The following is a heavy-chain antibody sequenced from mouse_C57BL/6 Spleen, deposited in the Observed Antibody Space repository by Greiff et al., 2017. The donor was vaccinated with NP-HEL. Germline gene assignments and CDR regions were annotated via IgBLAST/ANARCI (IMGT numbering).Heavy chain of an antibody. D-gene: IGHD1-1*01. CDR1: GYTFTSYT. J-gene: IGHJ3*01. CDR3: ARDTTEAY. Sequence: VKLMESGAELARPGASVKMSCKASGYTFTSYTMHWVKQRPGQGLEWIGYINPSSGYTKYNQKFKDKATLTADKSSSTAYMRLSSLTSEDSAVYYCARDTTEAYWGQGTLVTVSA. V-gene: IGHV1-4*01. CDR2: INPSSGYT.